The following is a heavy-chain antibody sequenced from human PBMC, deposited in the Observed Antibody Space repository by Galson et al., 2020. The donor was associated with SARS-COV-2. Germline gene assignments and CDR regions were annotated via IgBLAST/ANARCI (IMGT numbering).Heavy chain of an antibody. D-gene: IGHD4-17*01. V-gene: IGHV4-59*01. J-gene: IGHJ4*02. CDR2: IYYSGST. Sequence: SETLSLTCTVSGDSLINYYWSWIRQSPGKGLEWIGYIYYSGSTNYNPSLKRRVTISLATSKNQFSLNLSSVTAADTAIYYCAGDDLGVTTINGFVYWGQGTLVTVSS. CDR3: AGDDLGVTTINGFVY. CDR1: GDSLINYY.